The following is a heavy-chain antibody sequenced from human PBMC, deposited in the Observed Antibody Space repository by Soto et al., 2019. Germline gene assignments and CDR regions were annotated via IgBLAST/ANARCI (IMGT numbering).Heavy chain of an antibody. CDR2: IHSSGTT. CDR1: SGSINSFY. Sequence: SETLSLTCTVSSGSINSFYWSWIRQPAGKGLEWIGRIHSSGTTNYNPSLKSRVTMSVGTSRNQFSLKLTSVTAADTAVYYCARDRIIGTSYSDYWGQGVLVTVSS. D-gene: IGHD1-7*01. CDR3: ARDRIIGTSYSDY. J-gene: IGHJ4*02. V-gene: IGHV4-4*07.